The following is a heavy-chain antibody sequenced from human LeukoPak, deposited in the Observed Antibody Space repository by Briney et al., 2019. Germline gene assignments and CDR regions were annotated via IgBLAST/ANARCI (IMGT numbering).Heavy chain of an antibody. CDR1: GFTFSSYW. V-gene: IGHV3-74*01. J-gene: IGHJ4*02. D-gene: IGHD2-8*01. Sequence: GGSLRLSCAASGFTFSSYWMHWVRQAPGKGPVWVSRINNDGSGTTYADSVKGRFTISRDNSKNTLYLQMNSLRAEDTAVYYCVKRGTNPFYFDNWGQGTLVTVSS. CDR2: INNDGSGT. CDR3: VKRGTNPFYFDN.